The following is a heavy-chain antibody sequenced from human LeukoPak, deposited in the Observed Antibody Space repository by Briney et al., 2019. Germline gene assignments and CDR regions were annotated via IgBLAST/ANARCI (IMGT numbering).Heavy chain of an antibody. V-gene: IGHV4-34*01. J-gene: IGHJ4*02. CDR3: ARETRGITMIEAGYYFGY. CDR1: GGSFSGYY. Sequence: PSETLSLTCAVYGGSFSGYYWSWIRQPPGKGLEWIGEINHSGSTNYNPSLKSRVTISVDTSKNQFSLKLSSVTAADTAVYYCARETRGITMIEAGYYFGYWGQGTLVTVSS. D-gene: IGHD3-22*01. CDR2: INHSGST.